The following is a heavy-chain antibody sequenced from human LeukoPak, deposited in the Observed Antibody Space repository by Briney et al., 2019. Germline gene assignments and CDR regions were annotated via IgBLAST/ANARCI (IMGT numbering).Heavy chain of an antibody. CDR3: ARVSGDYSGIDY. J-gene: IGHJ4*02. CDR1: GGPISSYY. V-gene: IGHV4-59*01. D-gene: IGHD4-11*01. Sequence: SETLSLTCTVSGGPISSYYWSWIRQPPGKGLEWIGYIYYSGSTNYNPSLKSRVTISVDTSKNQFSPKLSSVTAADTAVYYCARVSGDYSGIDYWGQGTLVTVSS. CDR2: IYYSGST.